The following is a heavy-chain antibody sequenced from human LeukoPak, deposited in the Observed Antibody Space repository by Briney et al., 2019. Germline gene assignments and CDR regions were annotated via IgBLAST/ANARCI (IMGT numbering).Heavy chain of an antibody. CDR2: ISHSGRT. CDR1: GVSFTGYY. V-gene: IGHV4-34*01. J-gene: IGHJ4*02. D-gene: IGHD1-1*01. Sequence: SETLSLPCAVSGVSFTGYYWSWIRQPPGKGPEWIGEISHSGRTAYNPSLKSRVAISLDTSKNQFSLKLSFVSAADTAVYYCTRTSPGIPLDFWGQGTLVTVSS. CDR3: TRTSPGIPLDF.